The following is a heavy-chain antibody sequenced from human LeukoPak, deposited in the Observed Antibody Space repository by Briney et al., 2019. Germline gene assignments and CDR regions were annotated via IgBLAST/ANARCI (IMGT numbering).Heavy chain of an antibody. D-gene: IGHD3-22*01. V-gene: IGHV3-15*01. J-gene: IGHJ5*02. Sequence: PGGSLRLSCAASGFPFRNVWMSWVRQAPGEGLEWVGRIKSKSHGETTDYAAPVKGRFTISRDDSQNTLYLQMNSLKTEDTAVYYCSGVSGGESSGYPLDPWGQGTLVTVSS. CDR3: SGVSGGESSGYPLDP. CDR1: GFPFRNVW. CDR2: IKSKSHGETT.